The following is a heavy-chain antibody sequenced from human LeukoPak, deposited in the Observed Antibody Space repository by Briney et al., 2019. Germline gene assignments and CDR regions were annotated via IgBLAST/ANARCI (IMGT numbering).Heavy chain of an antibody. Sequence: SETLSLTCTVSGGSIISSDYHWGWVRQPPGKGLEWIGTISYSGNTDYNPSLRSRVTISVDTSSNQFSLRLGSVTAADTAVYHCARHCCSGPAKRVFDIWGQGTMVTVSS. CDR1: GGSIISSDYH. CDR2: ISYSGNT. V-gene: IGHV4-39*01. D-gene: IGHD2-15*01. CDR3: ARHCCSGPAKRVFDI. J-gene: IGHJ3*02.